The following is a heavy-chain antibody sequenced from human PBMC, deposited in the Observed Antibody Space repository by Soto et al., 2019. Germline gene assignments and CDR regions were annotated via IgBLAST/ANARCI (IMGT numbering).Heavy chain of an antibody. CDR3: AKDSEQWLVYWYYYYYGMDV. D-gene: IGHD6-19*01. CDR1: GFTFSSYG. Sequence: HPGGSLRLSCAASGFTFSSYGMHWVRQAPGKGLEWVAVISYDGSNKYYADSVKGRFAISRDNSKNTLYLQMNSLRAEDTAVYYCAKDSEQWLVYWYYYYYGMDVWGQGTTVTVSS. V-gene: IGHV3-30*18. CDR2: ISYDGSNK. J-gene: IGHJ6*02.